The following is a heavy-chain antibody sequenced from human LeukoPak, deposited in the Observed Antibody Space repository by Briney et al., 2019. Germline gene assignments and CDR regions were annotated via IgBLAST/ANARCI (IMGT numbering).Heavy chain of an antibody. V-gene: IGHV3-21*01. Sequence: GGSLRLSCAASGFTFSDCSINWVRQAPGKGLEWVSSISSSSNYIYCADSVRGRFTISRDNAKNSLYLQMNSLRAEDTAVYYCARDKRYCTGGSCYGGFDCWGQGTLVTVSS. CDR1: GFTFSDCS. J-gene: IGHJ4*02. D-gene: IGHD2-15*01. CDR2: ISSSSNYI. CDR3: ARDKRYCTGGSCYGGFDC.